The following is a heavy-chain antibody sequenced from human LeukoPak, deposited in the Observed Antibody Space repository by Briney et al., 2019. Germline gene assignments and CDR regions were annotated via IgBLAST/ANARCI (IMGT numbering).Heavy chain of an antibody. CDR1: GFTFTSSA. CDR2: IVVGSGNT. J-gene: IGHJ4*02. V-gene: IGHV1-58*01. CDR3: AAIPLPDSRYFDWLTFDY. D-gene: IGHD3-9*01. Sequence: ASVKVSCKASGFTFTSSAVQWVRQARGQRLEWIGWIVVGSGNTNYAQKFQERVTITRDMSTSTAYMEPSSLRSEDTAVYYCAAIPLPDSRYFDWLTFDYWGQGTLVTVSS.